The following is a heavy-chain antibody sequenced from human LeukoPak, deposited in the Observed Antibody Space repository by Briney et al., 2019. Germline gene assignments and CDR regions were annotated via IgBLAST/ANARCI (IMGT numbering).Heavy chain of an antibody. CDR1: GLTFSSYA. Sequence: GGSLRLSCSSSGLTFSSYAMHWVRQPPGKGLEYASGISSNGGSAYYADSVKGRFTISRDNSKNTLYLQMNSLRAEDTAVYYCARDSNYYDSSAYEYWGQGTLVTVSS. CDR3: ARDSNYYDSSAYEY. D-gene: IGHD3-22*01. CDR2: ISSNGGSA. V-gene: IGHV3-64*04. J-gene: IGHJ4*02.